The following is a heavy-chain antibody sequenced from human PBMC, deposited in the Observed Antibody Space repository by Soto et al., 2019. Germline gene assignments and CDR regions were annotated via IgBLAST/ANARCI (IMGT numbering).Heavy chain of an antibody. CDR2: IIPILGIA. V-gene: IGHV1-69*04. D-gene: IGHD2-15*01. J-gene: IGHJ4*02. Sequence: ASVKVSCKASGGTFSSYTISWVRQAPGQGLEWMGRIIPILGIANYAQKFQGRVTITADKSTSTAYMELSSLRSEDTAVYYCARDICSGGSCYSDYWGQGTLVPVSS. CDR1: GGTFSSYT. CDR3: ARDICSGGSCYSDY.